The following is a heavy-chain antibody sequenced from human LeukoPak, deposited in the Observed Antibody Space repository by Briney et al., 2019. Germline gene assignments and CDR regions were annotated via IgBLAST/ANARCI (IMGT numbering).Heavy chain of an antibody. J-gene: IGHJ5*02. D-gene: IGHD6-13*01. V-gene: IGHV4-31*03. Sequence: SETLSLTCTVSGGSISSGGYYWSWIRQHPGKGLEWIGYIYYSGSTYYNPSLKSRVTISVDTTKNQFSLKLSSVTAADTAVYYCARGAAAAGTAGIAATGYWFDPWGQGTLVTVSS. CDR3: ARGAAAAGTAGIAATGYWFDP. CDR2: IYYSGST. CDR1: GGSISSGGYY.